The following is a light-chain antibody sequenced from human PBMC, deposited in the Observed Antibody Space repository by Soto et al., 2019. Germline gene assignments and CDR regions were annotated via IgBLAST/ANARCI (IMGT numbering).Light chain of an antibody. CDR2: GNT. CDR1: SSNIGAGYD. CDR3: QSYDSSLRAWV. Sequence: QSVLTQPPSVSGAPGQRVTISCTGSSSNIGAGYDVHWYHPLPGTAPKLLIYGNTNRPSGISDRFSASKSGSSASLAITGLQAEDEADYYCQSYDSSLRAWVFGGGTKLTVL. J-gene: IGLJ3*02. V-gene: IGLV1-40*01.